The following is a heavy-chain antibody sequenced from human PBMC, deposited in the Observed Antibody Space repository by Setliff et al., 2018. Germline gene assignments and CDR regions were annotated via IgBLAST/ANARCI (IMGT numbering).Heavy chain of an antibody. J-gene: IGHJ3*02. D-gene: IGHD5-18*01. V-gene: IGHV1-18*01. CDR3: ARDGGNGYGVDAYAGGGFDI. CDR1: GYNFKTYA. CDR2: ISLYDGHT. Sequence: ASVKVSCKASGYNFKTYAISWVRQAPGQGLEWMGFISLYDGHTNYAQNFQGRLTVTTDTSTSTAYMELSSLRFDDTAVYYCARDGGNGYGVDAYAGGGFDIWGQGTMVTVSS.